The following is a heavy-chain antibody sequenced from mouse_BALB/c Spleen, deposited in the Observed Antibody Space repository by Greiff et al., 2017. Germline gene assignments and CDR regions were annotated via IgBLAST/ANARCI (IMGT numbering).Heavy chain of an antibody. V-gene: IGHV3-2*02. D-gene: IGHD2-4*01. J-gene: IGHJ2*01. CDR3: ARSRGLDGYFDY. Sequence: EVQLEESGPGLVKPSQSLSLTCTATGYSITSDYVWYWIRQLPGNKLGWMGYISYSGSTSYNPSLKSRISITRDTSKNQFFLQLNSVTTEDTATYYCARSRGLDGYFDYWGQGTTLTVSS. CDR2: ISYSGST. CDR1: GYSITSDYV.